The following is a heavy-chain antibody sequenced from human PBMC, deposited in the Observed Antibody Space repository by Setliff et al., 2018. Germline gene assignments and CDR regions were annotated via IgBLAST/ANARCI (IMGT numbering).Heavy chain of an antibody. D-gene: IGHD3-16*01. V-gene: IGHV4-39*07. CDR2: IYYSGST. CDR1: GGSISSYY. J-gene: IGHJ6*02. CDR3: ARDYVSGSYWTSDHYYYYGMDV. Sequence: SETLSLTCTVSGGSISSYYWGWIRQPPGKGLEWIGSIYYSGSTYYNPSLKSRVTISVDTSKNQFSLKLSSVTAADTAVYYCARDYVSGSYWTSDHYYYYGMDVWGQGTTVTVSS.